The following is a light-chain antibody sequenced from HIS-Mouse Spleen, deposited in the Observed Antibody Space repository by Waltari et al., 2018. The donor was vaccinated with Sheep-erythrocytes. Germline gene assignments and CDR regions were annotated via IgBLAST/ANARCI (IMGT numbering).Light chain of an antibody. Sequence: QPVLTQPPSSSASPGESARLTCTLPSDINVGSYNIYWYQQKPGSPPRYLLYYYSDTDKVQGSGVPSRFSGSKDASANTGILLSSGLQSEDEADYYCMIWPSNAYVVFGGGTKLTVL. CDR3: MIWPSNAYVV. V-gene: IGLV5-37*01. CDR1: SDINVGSYN. CDR2: YYSDTDK. J-gene: IGLJ2*01.